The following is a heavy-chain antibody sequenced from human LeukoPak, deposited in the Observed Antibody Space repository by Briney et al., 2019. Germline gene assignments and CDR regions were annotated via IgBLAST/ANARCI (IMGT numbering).Heavy chain of an antibody. Sequence: SETLSLTCTVSGGSISSGDYYWSWIRQPPGKGLVGIGYIYYTGSTYYNPSLKSRVTISVDTSKNQFSLKLSSVTAADTAVYYCARDQNGSGPHYSYGMDVWGQGTTVTVSS. D-gene: IGHD3-10*01. CDR1: GGSISSGDYY. CDR2: IYYTGST. J-gene: IGHJ6*02. CDR3: ARDQNGSGPHYSYGMDV. V-gene: IGHV4-30-4*01.